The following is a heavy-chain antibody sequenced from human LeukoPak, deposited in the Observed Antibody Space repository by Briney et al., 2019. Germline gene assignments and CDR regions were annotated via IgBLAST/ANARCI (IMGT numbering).Heavy chain of an antibody. CDR2: IYTTGRT. J-gene: IGHJ3*02. CDR3: AKSNGYGLVDI. V-gene: IGHV4-4*07. CDR1: GGSISNYF. Sequence: SETLSLTCTVSGGSISNYFWSWIRQPAGKGLEWIGRIYTTGRTDYNPSLKSRVTMSVDTSKNQFSLKLSSVTAADTAVYYCAKSNGYGLVDIWGQETMVTVSS. D-gene: IGHD3-10*01.